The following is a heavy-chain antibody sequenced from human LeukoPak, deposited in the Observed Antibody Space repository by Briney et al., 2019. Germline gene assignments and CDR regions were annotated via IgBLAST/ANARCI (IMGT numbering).Heavy chain of an antibody. J-gene: IGHJ6*03. CDR3: ARGRYDILTGYVKGYYYYYMDV. CDR1: GYTFTSYY. V-gene: IGHV1-69*05. D-gene: IGHD3-9*01. Sequence: ASVKVSCKASGYTFTSYYMHWVRQAPGQGLEWMGGIIPIFGTANYAQKFQGRVTITTDESTSTAYMELSSLRSEDTAVYYCARGRYDILTGYVKGYYYYYMDVWGKGTTVTVSS. CDR2: IIPIFGTA.